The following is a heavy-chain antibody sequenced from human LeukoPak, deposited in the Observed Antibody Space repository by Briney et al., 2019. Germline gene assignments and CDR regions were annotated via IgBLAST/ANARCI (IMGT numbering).Heavy chain of an antibody. V-gene: IGHV4-59*01. D-gene: IGHD2-15*01. J-gene: IGHJ6*03. CDR1: GGSLSSYY. CDR3: ARGGGFKYLNYMDV. Sequence: SETLSLTCTVSGGSLSSYYWSWVRQPPGKGLEWIGYIYYSGSTNYNPSLKSRVTISVDTSKNQFSLKLSSVTAADTAVYYCARGGGFKYLNYMDVWGKGTTVTVSS. CDR2: IYYSGST.